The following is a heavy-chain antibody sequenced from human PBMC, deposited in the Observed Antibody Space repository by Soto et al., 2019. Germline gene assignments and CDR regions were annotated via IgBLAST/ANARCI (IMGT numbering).Heavy chain of an antibody. J-gene: IGHJ6*02. D-gene: IGHD6-6*01. Sequence: SVKISCNASGGTIISNSISWVRQAPGQGIEWMGGIIPIFGTGNYAQKFQGRVTITADESTSTAYMELSSLRSEDTAVYYCARVGIAASYYGMDVWGQGTTVTVSS. CDR2: IIPIFGTG. CDR3: ARVGIAASYYGMDV. V-gene: IGHV1-69*01. CDR1: GGTIISNS.